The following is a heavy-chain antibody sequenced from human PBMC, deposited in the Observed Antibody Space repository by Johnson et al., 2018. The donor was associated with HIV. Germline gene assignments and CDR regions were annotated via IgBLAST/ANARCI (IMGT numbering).Heavy chain of an antibody. CDR2: IDWNGGRQ. V-gene: IGHV3-20*04. CDR1: GFTFDDYG. J-gene: IGHJ3*02. Sequence: VQLVESGGGVVRPGGSLRLSCAASGFTFDDYGMGWVRQVPGKGLEWVSGIDWNGGRQGYVDSVKGRFTISRDNAKNSLYMEMNSLRVEDTALYYCTSQHYYDSSGRGGGLDIWGQGTMVTVSS. CDR3: TSQHYYDSSGRGGGLDI. D-gene: IGHD3-22*01.